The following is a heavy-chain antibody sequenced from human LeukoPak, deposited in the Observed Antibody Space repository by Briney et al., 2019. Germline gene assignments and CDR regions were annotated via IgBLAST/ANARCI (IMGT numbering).Heavy chain of an antibody. D-gene: IGHD3-3*01. CDR3: ARGRWSSPYYFVY. Sequence: PSETLSLTCTVSGGSISSGGYYWRWIRQHPGKGLELIGYIDYSGSTYYNPSLKCRVTISVDTSKNKFSLKLSSVTAADTAVYNCARGRWSSPYYFVYWGQGTLVTVSS. J-gene: IGHJ4*02. CDR2: IDYSGST. V-gene: IGHV4-31*03. CDR1: GGSISSGGYY.